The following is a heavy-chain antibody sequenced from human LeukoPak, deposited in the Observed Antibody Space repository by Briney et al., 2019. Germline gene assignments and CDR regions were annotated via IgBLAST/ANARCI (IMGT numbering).Heavy chain of an antibody. CDR2: INHSGST. Sequence: SETLSLTCAVYGGSFSGYYWSWIRQPPGKGLEWIGEINHSGSTNYNPSLKSRVTISVDTSKNQFSLKLSSVTAADTAVYYCAKRLRGTIRNPGWATDWYFDLWGRGTLVTVSS. D-gene: IGHD1-1*01. CDR1: GGSFSGYY. V-gene: IGHV4-34*01. CDR3: AKRLRGTIRNPGWATDWYFDL. J-gene: IGHJ2*01.